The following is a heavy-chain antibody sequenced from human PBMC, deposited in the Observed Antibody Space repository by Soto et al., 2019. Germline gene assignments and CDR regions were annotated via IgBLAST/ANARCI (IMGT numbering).Heavy chain of an antibody. CDR2: IHYSGTT. V-gene: IGHV4-59*01. J-gene: IGHJ4*02. CDR1: GGSMRSYF. CDR3: AAGEDSSRNLAPYYLDF. D-gene: IGHD6-13*01. Sequence: SDTLSLTCTVSGGSMRSYFWTWIRQPPGKGLEWIGYIHYSGTTSFFPSYNPSLRSRVTISEDTSKNQFSLKLLSVTTADTAVYFCAAGEDSSRNLAPYYLDFWGQGTLVTVSS.